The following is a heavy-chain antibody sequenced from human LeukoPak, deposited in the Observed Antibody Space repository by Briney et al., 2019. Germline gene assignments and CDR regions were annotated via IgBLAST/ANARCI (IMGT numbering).Heavy chain of an antibody. CDR3: ARDASTINFDY. Sequence: ASVNVSCTASGYTFTVYSINWLRQAPGQGLEWMGWITTSTGNPTYAQGFTGRFVFSLDTSVSTTYLHINSLKAEDTAVYYCARDASTINFDYWGQGTLVTVSS. D-gene: IGHD5/OR15-5a*01. CDR2: ITTSTGNP. CDR1: GYTFTVYS. J-gene: IGHJ4*02. V-gene: IGHV7-4-1*02.